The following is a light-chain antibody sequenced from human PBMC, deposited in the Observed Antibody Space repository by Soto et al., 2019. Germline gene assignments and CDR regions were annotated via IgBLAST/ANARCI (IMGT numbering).Light chain of an antibody. J-gene: IGKJ4*01. Sequence: IQLTQSPSSLSASVGDRVTITCRASQGISTYLAWYQQKPGKAPKLLIYRASTLQSGVPPRFSGSGSGTDFTLTISSLQPEHFATYYCQQINSYPLTFGGGTKVDIK. CDR1: QGISTY. CDR3: QQINSYPLT. CDR2: RAS. V-gene: IGKV1-9*01.